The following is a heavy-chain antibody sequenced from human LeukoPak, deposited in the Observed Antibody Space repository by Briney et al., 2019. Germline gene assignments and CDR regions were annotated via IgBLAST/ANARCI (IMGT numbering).Heavy chain of an antibody. CDR1: GFTLSTYG. CDR3: ANYWSFNTSTMVFDS. D-gene: IGHD3-10*01. CDR2: ISYDGNYK. Sequence: GRSLRLSCAASGFTLSTYGMHWVRQAPGKGLEWVAVISYDGNYKYYGDSVKGRFTISRDNSKNTLYLQMNSLRAEDTAVYYCANYWSFNTSTMVFDSWGQGTLVSVSS. J-gene: IGHJ4*02. V-gene: IGHV3-30*18.